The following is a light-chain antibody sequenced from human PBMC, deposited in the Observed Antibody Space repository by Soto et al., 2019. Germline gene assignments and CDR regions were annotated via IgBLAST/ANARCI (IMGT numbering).Light chain of an antibody. CDR3: QQSYNNPKT. CDR2: AAS. CDR1: QGISDY. J-gene: IGKJ1*01. V-gene: IGKV1-39*01. Sequence: DIKMTQSPSSLSASAGDRVTITCRASQGISDYLNWYQQKPGEAPKVLIFAASTVQSGVPSRFSGSGSGTDFTLTISSLQPEDFATYYCQQSYNNPKTFGQGTKVEVK.